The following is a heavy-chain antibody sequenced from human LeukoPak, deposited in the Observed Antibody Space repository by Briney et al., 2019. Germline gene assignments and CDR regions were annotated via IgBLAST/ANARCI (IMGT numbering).Heavy chain of an antibody. J-gene: IGHJ4*02. D-gene: IGHD3-9*01. CDR1: GFTFSSYR. CDR2: ISSSSSYI. CDR3: ARGLRYFDRLFATFDY. V-gene: IGHV3-21*01. Sequence: GGSLRLSCAASGFTFSSYRMNWVRQAPGKGLEWVSSISSSSSYIYYADSVKGRFTISRDNAKNSLYLQMNSLRAEDTAVYYCARGLRYFDRLFATFDYWGQGTLVTVSS.